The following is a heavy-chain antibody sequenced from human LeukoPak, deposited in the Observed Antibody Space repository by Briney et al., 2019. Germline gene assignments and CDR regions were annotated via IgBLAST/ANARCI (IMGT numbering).Heavy chain of an antibody. CDR3: AAGAYYYYMDV. D-gene: IGHD3-10*01. CDR2: IYTSGST. J-gene: IGHJ6*03. Sequence: PSETLSLTCTVSGGSINSGSYYWSWIRQPAGKGLEWIGRIYTSGSTNYNPSLKSRVTISVDTSKNQFSLKLSSVTAADTAVYCCAAGAYYYYMDVCGKGTTVTVSS. CDR1: GGSINSGSYY. V-gene: IGHV4-61*02.